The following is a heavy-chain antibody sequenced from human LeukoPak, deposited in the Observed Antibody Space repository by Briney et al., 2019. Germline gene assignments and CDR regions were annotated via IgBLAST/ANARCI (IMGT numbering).Heavy chain of an antibody. J-gene: IGHJ4*02. D-gene: IGHD3-10*01. CDR3: AGGGPDYYGSGSYYPYYFDY. CDR1: GGSFSGYY. Sequence: PSETLSLTCAVYGGSFSGYYWSWIRQPPGKGLEWIGEINHSGSTNYNPSLKSRVTISVDTSKNQFSLKLSSVTAADTAVYYCAGGGPDYYGSGSYYPYYFDYWGQGTLVTVSS. V-gene: IGHV4-34*01. CDR2: INHSGST.